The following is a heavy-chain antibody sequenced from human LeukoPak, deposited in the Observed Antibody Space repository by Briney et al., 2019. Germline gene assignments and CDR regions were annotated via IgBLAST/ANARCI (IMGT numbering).Heavy chain of an antibody. J-gene: IGHJ4*02. CDR2: INRDGGDT. Sequence: GGSLRLSCAASGFTFSAYWLHWVRQAPGKGLVWVSRINRDGGDTSYADSVKGRFTISRDNSKNTLYLQMNSLRAEDTAVFYCARDIDGSGNHYVLYWGQGTLVTVSS. CDR3: ARDIDGSGNHYVLY. D-gene: IGHD3-10*01. V-gene: IGHV3-74*01. CDR1: GFTFSAYW.